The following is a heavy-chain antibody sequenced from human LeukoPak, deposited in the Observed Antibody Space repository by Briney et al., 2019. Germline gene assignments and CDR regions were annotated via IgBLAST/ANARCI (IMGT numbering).Heavy chain of an antibody. J-gene: IGHJ6*02. Sequence: SVKVSCKASGGTFSSYAISWVRQAPGQGLEWMGGIIPIFGTANCAQKFQGRVTITADESTSTAYMELSSLRSEDTAVYYCARRLGYSYAGLWYYYGMDVWGQGTTVTVSS. CDR1: GGTFSSYA. D-gene: IGHD5-18*01. CDR3: ARRLGYSYAGLWYYYGMDV. CDR2: IIPIFGTA. V-gene: IGHV1-69*13.